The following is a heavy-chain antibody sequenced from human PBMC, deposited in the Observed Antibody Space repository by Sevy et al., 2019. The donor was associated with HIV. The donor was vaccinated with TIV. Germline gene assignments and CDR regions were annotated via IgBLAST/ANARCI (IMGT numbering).Heavy chain of an antibody. CDR2: TWYDGNNK. D-gene: IGHD2-2*01. J-gene: IGHJ6*02. Sequence: GGSLRLSCAASGFTFSNYGMHWVRQAPGKGLEWVAVTWYDGNNKNYTDSVKGRFTISRDNSKKTLYLQVNSLRAEDTAVYYCARGPLRYCSSTSCYEGDYYYYGMDVWGQGTTVTVS. CDR1: GFTFSNYG. CDR3: ARGPLRYCSSTSCYEGDYYYYGMDV. V-gene: IGHV3-33*01.